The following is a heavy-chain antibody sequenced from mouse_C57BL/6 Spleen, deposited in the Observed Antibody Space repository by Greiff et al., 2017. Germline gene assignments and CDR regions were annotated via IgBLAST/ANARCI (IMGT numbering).Heavy chain of an antibody. Sequence: QVQLQQPGAELVRPGTSVKLSCKASGYTFTSYWMHWVKQRPGQGLEWIGVIDPSDSYTNYNQKFKGKATLTVDTSSSTAYMQLSSLTSEDSAVYYGARRDYDEAHYAMDYWGQGTSVTVSS. CDR1: GYTFTSYW. J-gene: IGHJ4*01. CDR2: IDPSDSYT. D-gene: IGHD2-4*01. V-gene: IGHV1-59*01. CDR3: ARRDYDEAHYAMDY.